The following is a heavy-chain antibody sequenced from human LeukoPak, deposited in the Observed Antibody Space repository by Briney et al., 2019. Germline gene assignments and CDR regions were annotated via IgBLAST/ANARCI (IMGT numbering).Heavy chain of an antibody. J-gene: IGHJ4*02. CDR1: GYPFTTYG. CDR3: ARDVGTTHFDF. V-gene: IGHV1-18*03. D-gene: IGHD5-12*01. Sequence: ASVKVSCKASGYPFTTYGISWVRQAPGQGLQWMAWISTHNGNTNYAQNFQVRVTVTRDTSTSTVYMELRSLRSDDMAVYFCARDVGTTHFDFWGQGTLVTVSS. CDR2: ISTHNGNT.